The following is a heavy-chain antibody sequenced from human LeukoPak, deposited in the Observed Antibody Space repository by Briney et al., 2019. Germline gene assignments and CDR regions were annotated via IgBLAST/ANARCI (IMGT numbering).Heavy chain of an antibody. J-gene: IGHJ4*02. Sequence: TGGSLRLSCAASGFTFSSYAMSWVRQAPGKGLEWVSAISGSGGSTYYADSVEGRFTISRDNSKNTLYLQMNSLRAEDTAVYYCAKSRLKDWGSYWGQGTLVTVSS. CDR2: ISGSGGST. V-gene: IGHV3-23*01. D-gene: IGHD3-16*01. CDR3: AKSRLKDWGSY. CDR1: GFTFSSYA.